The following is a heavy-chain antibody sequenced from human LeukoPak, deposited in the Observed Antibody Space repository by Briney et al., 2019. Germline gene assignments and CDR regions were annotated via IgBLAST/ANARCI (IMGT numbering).Heavy chain of an antibody. V-gene: IGHV3-13*04. CDR1: GFTFSSYD. J-gene: IGHJ4*02. CDR3: VRGGFGSSWSSFDY. CDR2: IAIAGDT. Sequence: PGGSLRLSCAASGFTFSSYDMHGVRQAAGKGLEWVSAIAIAGDTFYPGSVKDRFTISRENAKNSLYLQMNSLRDGDTAVYYCVRGGFGSSWSSFDYWGQGTLVTVSS. D-gene: IGHD6-13*01.